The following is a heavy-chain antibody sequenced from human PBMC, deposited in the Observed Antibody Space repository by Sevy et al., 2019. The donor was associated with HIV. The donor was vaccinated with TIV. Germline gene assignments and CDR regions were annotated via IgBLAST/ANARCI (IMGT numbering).Heavy chain of an antibody. CDR3: ARSPIAASGAKFDT. CDR1: GDSIRRSDDY. D-gene: IGHD3-16*01. Sequence: SETLSLTCTVSGDSIRRSDDYWVWIRQPPEKGLEWIGSVYSSGSSYSNPSFKSRVTMSIDTSRNLFSLKLTSVTAADTALYYCARSPIAASGAKFDTWGPGTLVTVSS. J-gene: IGHJ5*02. CDR2: VYSSGSS. V-gene: IGHV4-39*01.